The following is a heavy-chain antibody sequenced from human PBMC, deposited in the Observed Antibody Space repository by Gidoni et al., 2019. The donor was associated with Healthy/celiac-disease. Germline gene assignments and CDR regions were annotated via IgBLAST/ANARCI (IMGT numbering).Heavy chain of an antibody. CDR1: GYTFTSYG. D-gene: IGHD3-22*01. CDR3: AREKGYYYDSSGYYKGALDY. J-gene: IGHJ4*02. Sequence: QVQLVQSGAEVKKPGASVKVSCKASGYTFTSYGISWVRQAPGQGLEWMGWIGAYNGNTNYAQKLKGRVTMTTDTSTSTAYMELRSLRSDDTAVYYCAREKGYYYDSSGYYKGALDYWGQGTLVTVSS. CDR2: IGAYNGNT. V-gene: IGHV1-18*01.